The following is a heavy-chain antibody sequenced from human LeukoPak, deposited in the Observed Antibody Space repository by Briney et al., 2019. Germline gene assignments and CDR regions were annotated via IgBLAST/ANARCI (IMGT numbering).Heavy chain of an antibody. Sequence: GGSLRLSCAASGFTFSSYTMSWVRQAPGKGLEWVSTITTSDGNTYYADSVKGRFTVSRDNSKNTLFLQMNSLRAEDTAVYYCAKDKLEYSSSSADYWGQGTLVTVSS. CDR1: GFTFSSYT. V-gene: IGHV3-23*01. D-gene: IGHD6-6*01. CDR3: AKDKLEYSSSSADY. J-gene: IGHJ4*02. CDR2: ITTSDGNT.